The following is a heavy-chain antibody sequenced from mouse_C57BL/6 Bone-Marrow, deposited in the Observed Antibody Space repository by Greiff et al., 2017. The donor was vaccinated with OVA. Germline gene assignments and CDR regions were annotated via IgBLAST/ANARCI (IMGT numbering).Heavy chain of an antibody. CDR1: GFSLTSYG. J-gene: IGHJ1*03. CDR2: IWRGGST. CDR3: AKKRRLLGYFDV. V-gene: IGHV2-5*01. D-gene: IGHD3-2*02. Sequence: QVQLKESGPGLVQPSQSLSITCTVSGFSLTSYGVHWVRQSPGKGLEWLGVIWRGGSTDYNAAFMSRLSITKDNSKSQVFFKMKSLQADDTAIYYGAKKRRLLGYFDVWGTGTTVTVSS.